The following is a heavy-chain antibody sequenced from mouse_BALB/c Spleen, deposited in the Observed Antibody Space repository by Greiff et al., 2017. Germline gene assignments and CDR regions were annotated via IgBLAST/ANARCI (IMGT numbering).Heavy chain of an antibody. V-gene: IGHV2-9*02. Sequence: VKLMESGPGLVAPSQSLSITCTVSGFSLTSYGVHWVRQPPGKGLEWLGVIWAGGSTNYNSALMSRLSISKDNSKSQVFLKMNSLQTDDTAMYYCARVYYDYDEGYAMDYWGQGTSVTVSS. CDR2: IWAGGST. CDR1: GFSLTSYG. J-gene: IGHJ4*01. CDR3: ARVYYDYDEGYAMDY. D-gene: IGHD2-4*01.